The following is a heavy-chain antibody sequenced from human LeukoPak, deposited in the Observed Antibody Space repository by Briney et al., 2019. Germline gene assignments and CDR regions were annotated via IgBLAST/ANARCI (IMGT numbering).Heavy chain of an antibody. Sequence: GGSLRLSCADSEFTFSNHWMHWVRQVPGKGLVWVSRINSDGSSTSYADSVKGRFTISRDNAKNTLYLQMNSLRAEDTAVYYCARGKSAWDAPDAFDLWGQGTMVTVSS. CDR3: ARGKSAWDAPDAFDL. V-gene: IGHV3-74*01. J-gene: IGHJ3*01. CDR1: EFTFSNHW. D-gene: IGHD1-26*01. CDR2: INSDGSST.